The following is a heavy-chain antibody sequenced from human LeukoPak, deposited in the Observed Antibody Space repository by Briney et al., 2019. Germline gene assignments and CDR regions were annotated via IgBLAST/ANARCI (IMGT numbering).Heavy chain of an antibody. Sequence: SETLPLTCTVSGGSISDNYWSWIRQPPGKGLEWIGYAYYSGHTNYNSSLKSRVTISLDTSKSQFSLRLSSVTAADTAVYFCARHPFATPFDYWGPGTLVTVSS. V-gene: IGHV4-59*08. CDR1: GGSISDNY. D-gene: IGHD2-15*01. J-gene: IGHJ4*02. CDR3: ARHPFATPFDY. CDR2: AYYSGHT.